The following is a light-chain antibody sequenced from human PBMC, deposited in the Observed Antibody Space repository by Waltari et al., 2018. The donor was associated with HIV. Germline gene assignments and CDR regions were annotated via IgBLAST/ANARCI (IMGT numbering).Light chain of an antibody. CDR3: HQSYTTPPT. V-gene: IGKV1-39*01. CDR1: QPISTY. Sequence: DIQRPQPPASLSPSVGERAPITCRDRQPISTYLNWYSPKPGKAPNLLIFGASSLHRGVPSRFRGSGSGTDFTLTISSLQPEDFATYFCHQSYTTPPTFGEGTKVEIK. J-gene: IGKJ4*01. CDR2: GAS.